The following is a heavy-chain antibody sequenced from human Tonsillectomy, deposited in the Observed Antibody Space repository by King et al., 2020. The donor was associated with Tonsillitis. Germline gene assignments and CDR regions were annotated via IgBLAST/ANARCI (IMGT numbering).Heavy chain of an antibody. CDR2: IYPGDSYT. CDR3: ARQITSGWFHNWYFDL. Sequence: VQLVESGGEVRKPGESLKLSCQSSGYSFSNFWVGWVRQMPGQGLEWMGLIYPGDSYTRYSPSFQGQVNISVDKSINTAYLQWSSLKASDTAMYYCARQITSGWFHNWYFDLWGRGTPVTVSS. D-gene: IGHD6-19*01. J-gene: IGHJ2*01. CDR1: GYSFSNFW. V-gene: IGHV5-51*01.